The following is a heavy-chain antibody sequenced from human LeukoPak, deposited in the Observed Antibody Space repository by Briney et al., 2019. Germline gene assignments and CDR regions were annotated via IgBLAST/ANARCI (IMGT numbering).Heavy chain of an antibody. J-gene: IGHJ4*02. Sequence: PSETLSLTCTVSGGSISSYYWSWIRQPPGKGLEWIGYIYYSGSTNYNPSLKSRVTISVDTSKNQFSLKLSSVTAADTAVYYCARRCVATSCPFDYWGQGTLVTVSS. CDR1: GGSISSYY. CDR2: IYYSGST. D-gene: IGHD2-2*01. V-gene: IGHV4-59*08. CDR3: ARRCVATSCPFDY.